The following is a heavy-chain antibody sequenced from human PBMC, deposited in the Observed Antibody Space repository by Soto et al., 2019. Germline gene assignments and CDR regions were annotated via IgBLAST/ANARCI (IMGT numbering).Heavy chain of an antibody. CDR2: ISYDGTKK. D-gene: IGHD3-22*01. V-gene: IGHV3-30*18. CDR1: GFTFGRYG. J-gene: IGHJ5*02. CDR3: ANLPSNYYDSSAKTNNWFDT. Sequence: QVQLVESGGGVVQPGRSLRLSCVASGFTFGRYGMHWVRQAPGKGLEWVAVISYDGTKKFYADFVKGRFTISRDNSKNTLYLQMNSLRAEDTAVYYCANLPSNYYDSSAKTNNWFDTWGQGTLVTVSS.